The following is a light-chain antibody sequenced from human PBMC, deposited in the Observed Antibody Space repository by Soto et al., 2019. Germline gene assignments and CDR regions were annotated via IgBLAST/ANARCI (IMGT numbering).Light chain of an antibody. CDR3: QAWDSSTVV. J-gene: IGLJ1*01. CDR2: QDS. Sequence: SYELTQPPSVSVSPGQTASITCSGDKLGDKYACWYQQKPGQSPVLVIYQDSKRPSGIPERFSGSNSGNTATLTISGPQALDEAYYYCQAWDSSTVVFGTGTKLTVL. CDR1: KLGDKY. V-gene: IGLV3-1*01.